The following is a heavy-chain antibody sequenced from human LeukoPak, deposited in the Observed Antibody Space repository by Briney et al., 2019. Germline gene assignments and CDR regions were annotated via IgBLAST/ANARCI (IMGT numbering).Heavy chain of an antibody. V-gene: IGHV1-2*02. D-gene: IGHD2-2*01. CDR3: ARGGCASCYQPPFDY. CDR1: GYTFTSYD. Sequence: GASVKVSCKASGYTFTSYDINWVRQATGQGLEWMGWINPNSGGTNYAQKFQGRVTMTRDTSISTAYMELSRLRSDDTAVYYCARGGCASCYQPPFDYWGQGTLVTVSS. J-gene: IGHJ4*02. CDR2: INPNSGGT.